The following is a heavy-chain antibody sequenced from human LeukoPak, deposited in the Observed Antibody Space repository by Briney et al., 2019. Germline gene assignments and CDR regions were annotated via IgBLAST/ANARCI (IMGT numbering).Heavy chain of an antibody. D-gene: IGHD5-18*01. CDR1: GFTFSSYA. V-gene: IGHV3-23*01. Sequence: GGSLRLSCAASGFTFSSYAMSWVRQAPGKGLEWVSAISGSGGSTYCADSVKGRFTISRDNSKNTLYLQMNSLRAEDTAVYYCAEEVHVDTAMDEEYYFDYWGQGTLVTVSS. J-gene: IGHJ4*02. CDR2: ISGSGGST. CDR3: AEEVHVDTAMDEEYYFDY.